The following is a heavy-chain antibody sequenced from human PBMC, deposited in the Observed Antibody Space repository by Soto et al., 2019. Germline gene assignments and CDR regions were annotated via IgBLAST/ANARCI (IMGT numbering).Heavy chain of an antibody. J-gene: IGHJ4*02. Sequence: QVHLVESGGGVVQPGRSLRLPCAASGFTFSNYGMHWVRQAPGKGLEWVAIISYDGSNKYYADSVKGRFTISRDNSKNTLYLQMNSLRAEDTAMYYCAAGLYFFDYWGQGTLVTVSS. CDR2: ISYDGSNK. V-gene: IGHV3-30*03. CDR3: AAGLYFFDY. CDR1: GFTFSNYG. D-gene: IGHD6-25*01.